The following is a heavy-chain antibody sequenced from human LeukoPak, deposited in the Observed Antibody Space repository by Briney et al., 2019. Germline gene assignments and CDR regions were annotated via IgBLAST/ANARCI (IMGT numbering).Heavy chain of an antibody. CDR1: GYTFTSYD. CDR3: VRGPYYDILTGYYPIDY. D-gene: IGHD3-9*01. CDR2: MNPNSGNT. J-gene: IGHJ4*02. V-gene: IGHV1-8*01. Sequence: ASVKVSCKASGYTFTSYDINWVRQATGQGLEWMGWMNPNSGNTGYAQKFQGRVTMTRNTSISTAYMELSSLRSEDTAVYYCVRGPYYDILTGYYPIDYWGQGTLVTVSS.